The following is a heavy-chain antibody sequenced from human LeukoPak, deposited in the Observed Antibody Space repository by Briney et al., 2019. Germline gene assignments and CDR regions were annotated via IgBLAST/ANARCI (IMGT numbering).Heavy chain of an antibody. D-gene: IGHD3-10*01. CDR2: ITSSSDTI. J-gene: IGHJ4*02. V-gene: IGHV3-48*01. CDR3: ARLDYYYGSGSYGGDF. Sequence: PGGSLRLSCAASGFTFSDYGMNWVRQAPGKGLEWVSHITSSSDTIIYADSVKGRFTISRDSAKNSLYLQMSSLRAEDTAVYYCARLDYYYGSGSYGGDFWGQGTLVTVSS. CDR1: GFTFSDYG.